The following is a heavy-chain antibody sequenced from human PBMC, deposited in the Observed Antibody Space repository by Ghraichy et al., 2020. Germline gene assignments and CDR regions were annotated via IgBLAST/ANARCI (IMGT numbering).Heavy chain of an antibody. J-gene: IGHJ6*02. CDR1: GGSFSGYY. D-gene: IGHD6-19*01. CDR2: INHSGST. Sequence: SETLSLTCAVYGGSFSGYYWSWIRQPPGKGLEWIGEINHSGSTNYNPSLKSRVTISVDTSKNQFSLKLSSVTAADTAVYYCASSHPKSANKYSSGWYRGLYYYGMDVWGQGTTVTVSS. V-gene: IGHV4-34*01. CDR3: ASSHPKSANKYSSGWYRGLYYYGMDV.